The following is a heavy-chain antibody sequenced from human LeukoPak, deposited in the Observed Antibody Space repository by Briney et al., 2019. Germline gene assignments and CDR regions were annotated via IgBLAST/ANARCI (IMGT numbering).Heavy chain of an antibody. V-gene: IGHV3-30*19. J-gene: IGHJ4*02. D-gene: IGHD2-2*01. CDR3: ARAYYYCSSTSCYESTPFDY. CDR2: ISYDGSNK. Sequence: GGSLRLSCAASGFTFSSYGMHWVRQAPGKGLEWVAVISYDGSNKYYADSVKGRFTISRDNSKNTLYLQMNSLRAEDTAVYYCARAYYYCSSTSCYESTPFDYWGQGTLVTVSS. CDR1: GFTFSSYG.